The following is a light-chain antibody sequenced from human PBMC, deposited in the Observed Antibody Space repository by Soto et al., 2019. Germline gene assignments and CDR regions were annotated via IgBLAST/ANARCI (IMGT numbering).Light chain of an antibody. V-gene: IGKV1-39*01. CDR1: QTISTY. CDR2: DAS. CDR3: QQSCSSLLS. J-gene: IGKJ4*01. Sequence: DIPMTQSPSSLSASLGDRVTITCRASQTISTYVTWYQQKPGKAPKALISDASTLQSGVPSRFSGSGSGTDFTLIISSLQPEDVATYYCQQSCSSLLSFGGGTQVEIK.